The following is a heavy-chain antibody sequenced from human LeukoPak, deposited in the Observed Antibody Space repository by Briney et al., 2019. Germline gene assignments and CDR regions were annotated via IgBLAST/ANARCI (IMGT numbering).Heavy chain of an antibody. CDR2: IDWDDDK. CDR1: GFSLSTSGMC. J-gene: IGHJ4*02. Sequence: SGPTLVKPTQTLTLTCTFSGFSLSTSGMCVSWIRQPPGKALEWLARIDWDDDKYYSTSLKTRLTISKDTSKNQVVLTMTNMDPVDTATYYCARSRATAIPEELDYWGQGTLVTVSS. CDR3: ARSRATAIPEELDY. V-gene: IGHV2-70*11. D-gene: IGHD2-2*02.